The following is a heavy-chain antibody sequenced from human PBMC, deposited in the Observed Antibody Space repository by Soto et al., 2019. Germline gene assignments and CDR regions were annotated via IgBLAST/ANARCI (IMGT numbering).Heavy chain of an antibody. V-gene: IGHV1-69*12. Sequence: QVQLVQSGAEVKKPGSSVKVSCKASGGTFSSYAISWVRQAPGQGLEWMGGIIPIFGTANYPQKFQGRVTITADDSTSTAYKELSSLRSEDTAVYYCARHVPAAGYYNGMDVWGQGTTVTVSS. CDR3: ARHVPAAGYYNGMDV. D-gene: IGHD2-2*01. CDR2: IIPIFGTA. CDR1: GGTFSSYA. J-gene: IGHJ6*02.